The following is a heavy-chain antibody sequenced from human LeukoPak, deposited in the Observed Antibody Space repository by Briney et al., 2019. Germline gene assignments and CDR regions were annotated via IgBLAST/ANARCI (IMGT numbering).Heavy chain of an antibody. D-gene: IGHD5-18*01. J-gene: IGHJ4*02. Sequence: ASVKDSCKSSGYTFANYGISWVRQAPGLGLAWMGWISGYNGKTNYAQKFQGRVTMTTDTSTRIAFMELRSLRPDDTAVYYCGRQVDTSMALPDYWGQGTLVTVSS. CDR1: GYTFANYG. CDR3: GRQVDTSMALPDY. CDR2: ISGYNGKT. V-gene: IGHV1-18*01.